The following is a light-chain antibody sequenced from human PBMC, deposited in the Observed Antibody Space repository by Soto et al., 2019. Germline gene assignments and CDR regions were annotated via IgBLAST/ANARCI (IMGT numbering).Light chain of an antibody. Sequence: EVVMTQSPLSLPVTLGQPASISCRSSQSLAYIDGNTYLSWFQQRPGQATRRLIYKVSNQESGVPDRFSGSGSGTDFTLTISRVEAEDVGVYYCMQGTHWPPYTFGQGTKLEIK. J-gene: IGKJ2*01. CDR3: MQGTHWPPYT. CDR1: QSLAYIDGNTY. CDR2: KVS. V-gene: IGKV2-30*01.